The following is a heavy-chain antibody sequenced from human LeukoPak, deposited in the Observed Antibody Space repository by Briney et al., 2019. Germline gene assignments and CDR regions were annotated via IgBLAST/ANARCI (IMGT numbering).Heavy chain of an antibody. CDR1: GVPFSDFG. CDR3: MVRGVNDAFDI. D-gene: IGHD3-10*01. CDR2: IRYDGTFT. Sequence: PGGSLRLSCAASGVPFSDFGMHWVRQTPGRGLEWAAFIRYDGTFTHYADSVKGRFSVSRDNSKNTLYLQMNTLRAEDSAVYYCMVRGVNDAFDIWGQGTMVTVSS. V-gene: IGHV3-30*02. J-gene: IGHJ3*02.